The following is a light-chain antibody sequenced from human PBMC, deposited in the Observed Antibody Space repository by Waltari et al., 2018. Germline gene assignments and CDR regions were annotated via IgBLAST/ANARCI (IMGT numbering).Light chain of an antibody. J-gene: IGLJ2*01. CDR1: SSDVGGYNY. CDR3: SSYTSSTTLLLI. V-gene: IGLV2-14*01. Sequence: QSALTQPASVSGSPGQSITISCTGTSSDVGGYNYVSWYQKHPGKAPKLLIYEVRKRPSGVSNRFSASKSGNTASLIISGLQAEDEADYYCSSYTSSTTLLLIFGGGTKLTVL. CDR2: EVR.